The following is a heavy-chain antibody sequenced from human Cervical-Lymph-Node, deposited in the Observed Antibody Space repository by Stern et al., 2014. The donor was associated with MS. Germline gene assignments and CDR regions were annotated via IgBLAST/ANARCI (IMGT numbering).Heavy chain of an antibody. D-gene: IGHD6-13*01. CDR2: ISTYNGNR. CDR1: GYTFTSYT. CDR3: ARGVSDSSSWWDWYFDL. V-gene: IGHV1-18*04. Sequence: QLVQSGDEVKKPGASVKVSCKASGYTFTSYTISWVRQAPGQGLEWMGWISTYNGNRNYAQKVQGRVTMTTDASTSTAYMELSSLRSDDTAVYYCARGVSDSSSWWDWYFDLWGRGTLVTVSS. J-gene: IGHJ2*01.